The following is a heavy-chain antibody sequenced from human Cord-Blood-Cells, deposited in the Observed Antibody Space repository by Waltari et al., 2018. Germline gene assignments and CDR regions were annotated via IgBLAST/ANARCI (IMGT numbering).Heavy chain of an antibody. CDR1: GGSFSGYY. J-gene: IGHJ4*02. V-gene: IGHV4-34*01. D-gene: IGHD6-13*01. Sequence: QVQLQQWGAGLLKPSETLSLTCAVYGGSFSGYYWSWIRQPPGKGLEWIGEINHSGSTNYNPPLKSRVTISVDTSKNQFSLKLSSVTAADTAVYYCARDIAAAGRDYWGQGTLVTVSS. CDR3: ARDIAAAGRDY. CDR2: INHSGST.